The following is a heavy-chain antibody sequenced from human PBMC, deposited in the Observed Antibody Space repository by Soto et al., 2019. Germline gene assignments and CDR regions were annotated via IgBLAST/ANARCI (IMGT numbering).Heavy chain of an antibody. CDR2: IYYSGST. V-gene: IGHV4-59*08. D-gene: IGHD3-9*01. J-gene: IGHJ4*02. CDR3: ARTDYDILTGYEYYVDY. Sequence: SETLSLTCTVSGGSISSYYWSWIRQPPGKGLEWIGYIYYSGSTNYNPSLKSRVTISVDTSKNQFSLKLSSVTAADTAVYYCARTDYDILTGYEYYVDYWGQGTLVTVS. CDR1: GGSISSYY.